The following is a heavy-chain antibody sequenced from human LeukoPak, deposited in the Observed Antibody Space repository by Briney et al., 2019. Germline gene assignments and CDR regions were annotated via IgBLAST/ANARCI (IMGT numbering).Heavy chain of an antibody. D-gene: IGHD4-11*01. V-gene: IGHV4-61*02. CDR3: ARDRFEGYSNYVSLY. CDR2: IYTSGST. Sequence: SQTLSLTCTVSGGSIISGSYYWSWIRQPAGKGLEWIGRIYTSGSTNYNPSLKSRVTMSVDTSNNQFSLKLSSVTAADTAVYYCARDRFEGYSNYVSLYWGQETLVTVSS. CDR1: GGSIISGSYY. J-gene: IGHJ4*02.